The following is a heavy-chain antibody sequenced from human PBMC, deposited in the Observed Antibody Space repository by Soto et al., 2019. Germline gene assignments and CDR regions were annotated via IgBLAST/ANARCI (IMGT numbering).Heavy chain of an antibody. CDR2: INPNSGDT. CDR1: GYTFTGYF. D-gene: IGHD3-22*01. V-gene: IGHV1-2*02. Sequence: ASVKVSCKASGYTFTGYFMHWVRQAPGQGLEWMGWINPNSGDTKYAQKFQGRVTMTRDMSISTAYMELRRLTSDDTAVYYCARVRTYYDSSGSLDYWGQGTLVTVSS. CDR3: ARVRTYYDSSGSLDY. J-gene: IGHJ4*02.